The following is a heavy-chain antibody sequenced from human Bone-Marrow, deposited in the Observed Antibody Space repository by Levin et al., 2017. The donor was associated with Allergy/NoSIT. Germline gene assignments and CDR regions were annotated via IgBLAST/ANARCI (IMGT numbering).Heavy chain of an antibody. CDR1: GYTLTELS. CDR3: ATDIHAPHAYGWLGAFDI. V-gene: IGHV1-24*01. J-gene: IGHJ3*02. D-gene: IGHD6-19*01. Sequence: ASVKVSCKVSGYTLTELSMHWVRQAPGKGLEWMGGFDPEDGETIYAQKFQGRVTMTEDTSTDTAYMELSSLRSEDTAVYYCATDIHAPHAYGWLGAFDIWGQGTMVTVSS. CDR2: FDPEDGET.